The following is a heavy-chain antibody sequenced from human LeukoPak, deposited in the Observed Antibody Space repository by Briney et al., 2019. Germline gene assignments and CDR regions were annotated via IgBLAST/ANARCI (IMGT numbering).Heavy chain of an antibody. D-gene: IGHD3-10*01. CDR2: IYYSGST. Sequence: SETLSLTCTVSGGSVSSGSYYWSWIRQPPGKGLEWIGYIYYSGSTNYNPSLKSRVSISVDTSKNQFSLKLSSVTAADTAVYYCAGGSGSYYYYGMDVWGKGTTVTVSS. CDR1: GGSVSSGSYY. V-gene: IGHV4-61*01. CDR3: AGGSGSYYYYGMDV. J-gene: IGHJ6*04.